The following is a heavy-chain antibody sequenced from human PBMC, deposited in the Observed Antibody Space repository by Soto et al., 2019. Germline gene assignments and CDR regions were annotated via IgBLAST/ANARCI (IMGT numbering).Heavy chain of an antibody. Sequence: GSLRLSCAASGFTFSSYAMSWVRQAPGKGLEWVSAISGSGGSTYYAGPVKGRFTISRDNSRNTLYLQMNSLRAEDTAVYYCAKDKYYYDSSGYYFDAFDIWGQGTMVTVSS. J-gene: IGHJ3*02. CDR2: ISGSGGST. D-gene: IGHD3-22*01. CDR1: GFTFSSYA. CDR3: AKDKYYYDSSGYYFDAFDI. V-gene: IGHV3-23*01.